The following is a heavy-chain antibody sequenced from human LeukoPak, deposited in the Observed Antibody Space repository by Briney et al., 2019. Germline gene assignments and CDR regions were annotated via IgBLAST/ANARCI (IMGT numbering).Heavy chain of an antibody. CDR2: ISSSGSTI. J-gene: IGHJ4*02. V-gene: IGHV3-48*03. Sequence: GGSLRLSCAASGFTFSSYEMNWVRQAPGKGLEWVSYISSSGSTIYYADSVKGRFTISRDSAKNSLYLQMNSLRAEDTAVYYGARGGREWELLDGWGNYFDYWGQGTLVTVSS. CDR1: GFTFSSYE. D-gene: IGHD1-26*01. CDR3: ARGGREWELLDGWGNYFDY.